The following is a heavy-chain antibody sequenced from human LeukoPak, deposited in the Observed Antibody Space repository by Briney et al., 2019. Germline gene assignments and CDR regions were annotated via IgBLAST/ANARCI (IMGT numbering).Heavy chain of an antibody. Sequence: GASVKVSCKASGYTFTSYDINWVRQATGQGLEWMGWMNPNSGNTGYAQKFQGRVTMTRNTSISTAYMELSSLRSEDTAVYYCARGAPHYYGSGSSVHYYYYMDVWGKGTTVTISS. CDR1: GYTFTSYD. D-gene: IGHD3-10*01. V-gene: IGHV1-8*01. CDR2: MNPNSGNT. CDR3: ARGAPHYYGSGSSVHYYYYMDV. J-gene: IGHJ6*03.